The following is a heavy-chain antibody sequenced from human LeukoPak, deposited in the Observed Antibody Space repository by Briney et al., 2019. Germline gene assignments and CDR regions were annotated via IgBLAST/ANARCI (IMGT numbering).Heavy chain of an antibody. CDR1: GFTFNTYS. CDR3: ARQVGVDDAFDI. J-gene: IGHJ3*02. CDR2: ISSGSSYI. V-gene: IGHV3-21*01. D-gene: IGHD1-26*01. Sequence: GGSLRLSCAASGFTFNTYSVNWVRQAPGKGLEWVSSISSGSSYIFYADSMKGRFTISRDNAKTSPYLQMNSLRAEDTAVYYCARQVGVDDAFDIWGQGTKVTVSS.